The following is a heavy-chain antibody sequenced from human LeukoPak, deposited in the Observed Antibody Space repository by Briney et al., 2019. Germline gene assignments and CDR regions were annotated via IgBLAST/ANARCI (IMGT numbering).Heavy chain of an antibody. CDR1: GFTFSSYW. D-gene: IGHD1-26*01. J-gene: IGHJ4*02. CDR3: ARGNEWAFDY. CDR2: INTDGSSR. V-gene: IGHV3-74*01. Sequence: PGGSLRLSCAAAGFTFSSYWMHWVRQAPGKGLVWVSRINTDGSSRIYADSVKGRFTISTDNAKNTLYLQMNSLRAEDTAVYACARGNEWAFDYWAQGTLVTVSS.